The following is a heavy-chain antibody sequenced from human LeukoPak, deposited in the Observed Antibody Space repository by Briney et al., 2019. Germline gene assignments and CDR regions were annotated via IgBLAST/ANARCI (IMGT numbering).Heavy chain of an antibody. CDR1: GFTFSSYG. J-gene: IGHJ3*02. Sequence: GGSLRLSCAASGFTFSSYGMHWVRQAPGKGLEWVAVIWYDGSNKYYADSVKGRFTISRDNSKNTLYLQMNSLRAEDTAVYYCARERATADDDAFDIWGQGTMVTVSS. D-gene: IGHD5-12*01. CDR3: ARERATADDDAFDI. V-gene: IGHV3-33*01. CDR2: IWYDGSNK.